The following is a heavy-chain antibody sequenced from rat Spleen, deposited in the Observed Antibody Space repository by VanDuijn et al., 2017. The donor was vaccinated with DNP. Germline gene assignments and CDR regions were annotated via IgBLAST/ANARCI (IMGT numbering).Heavy chain of an antibody. CDR3: ARWSMAFAY. CDR1: GFTFTDYN. D-gene: IGHD4-2*01. CDR2: ISYDGSST. J-gene: IGHJ3*01. V-gene: IGHV5-7*01. Sequence: EVQVVESGGGLVQPGRSLKLSCAASGFTFTDYNMAWVRQAPKKGLEWVATISYDGSSTYYRDSVKGRFTISRDSAKSTLYLQMDSLRSEDTATYYCARWSMAFAYWGQGTLVTVSS.